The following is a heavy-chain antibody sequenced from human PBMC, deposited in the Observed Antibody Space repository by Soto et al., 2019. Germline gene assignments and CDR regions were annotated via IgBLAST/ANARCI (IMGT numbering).Heavy chain of an antibody. D-gene: IGHD1-1*01. Sequence: PGESLKISSEGSGYGFSNYWLGWVRQKSGKGLEWMGIIFPRDSDTKDNPSLQGQVSISADNSVATAYLHLSSLEPSDSAIYYCARPLYTNANWNLFVDFWGQGTPVTVSS. CDR2: IFPRDSDT. J-gene: IGHJ4*02. CDR1: GYGFSNYW. CDR3: ARPLYTNANWNLFVDF. V-gene: IGHV5-51*01.